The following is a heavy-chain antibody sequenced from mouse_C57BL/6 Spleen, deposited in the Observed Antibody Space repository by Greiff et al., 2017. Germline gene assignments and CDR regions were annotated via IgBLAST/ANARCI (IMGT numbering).Heavy chain of an antibody. Sequence: VQLQQSGAELVRPGASVKLSCTASGFNIKDDYMHWVKQRPEQGLEWIGWIDPENGDTEYAAKFQGKATITADTSSNAAYLQLSSLTSEDTAVDYCTTYRDCGGQGTTLTVSS. CDR1: GFNIKDDY. D-gene: IGHD5-5*01. J-gene: IGHJ2*01. V-gene: IGHV14-4*01. CDR2: IDPENGDT. CDR3: TTYRDC.